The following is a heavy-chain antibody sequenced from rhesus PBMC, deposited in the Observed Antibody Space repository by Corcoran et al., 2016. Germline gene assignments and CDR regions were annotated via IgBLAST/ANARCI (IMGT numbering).Heavy chain of an antibody. D-gene: IGHD3-9*01. V-gene: IGHV3S5*01. CDR3: AKGYEDDYGYYLAFDF. CDR2: INSGWGST. J-gene: IGHJ3*01. Sequence: EVQLVETGGGLVQPGGSLKLSCAASGFTFSSYGMCWVRQAPGKGLEWVADINSGWGSTYNADSVKSRFTISRDNSKNTLSLQMNSLRAEDTAVYYCAKGYEDDYGYYLAFDFWGQGLRVTVSS. CDR1: GFTFSSYG.